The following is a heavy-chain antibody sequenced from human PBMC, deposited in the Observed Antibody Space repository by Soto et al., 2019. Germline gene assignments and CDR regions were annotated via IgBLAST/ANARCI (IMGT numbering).Heavy chain of an antibody. Sequence: VQLLESGGGLVQPGGSLRLSCAASGFTFSIYAMSWVRQAPGKGLEWVSSVGGGPDDTHYADSVKGRFTISRDNSKSRVSLKRNGLKAEDTAIYSCEKDRMDHNSVWVPFDLWGQGTMVTISS. CDR3: EKDRMDHNSVWVPFDL. J-gene: IGHJ3*01. V-gene: IGHV3-23*01. CDR2: VGGGPDDT. CDR1: GFTFSIYA. D-gene: IGHD1-26*01.